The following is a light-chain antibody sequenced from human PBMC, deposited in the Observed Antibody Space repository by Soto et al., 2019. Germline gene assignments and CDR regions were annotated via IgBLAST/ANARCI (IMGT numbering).Light chain of an antibody. J-gene: IGKJ1*01. V-gene: IGKV3-20*01. Sequence: ESMLTQSPGTLSLSPGERATLSCRASQSVSTRYLAWYQHKHGHAPRLLICGASIRATGIPDRFSGSGSGTDFTLTISRLEPEDFEVYYCHQFGSSPPAFTFGQGTKLEI. CDR1: QSVSTRY. CDR3: HQFGSSPPAFT. CDR2: GAS.